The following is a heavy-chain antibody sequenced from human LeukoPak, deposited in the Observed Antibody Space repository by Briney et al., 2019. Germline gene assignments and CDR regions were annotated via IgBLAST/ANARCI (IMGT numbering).Heavy chain of an antibody. Sequence: PSESLSLTCTVSGGSISSYYWSWIRQPPGKGLEWIGYIYNSGSTKYNPSLKSRVTMSMDTSKNQFSLKLSSVTAADTAVYYCARLPNYYYGMDVWGQGTTVTVSS. CDR1: GGSISSYY. V-gene: IGHV4-59*01. J-gene: IGHJ6*02. CDR2: IYNSGST. CDR3: ARLPNYYYGMDV.